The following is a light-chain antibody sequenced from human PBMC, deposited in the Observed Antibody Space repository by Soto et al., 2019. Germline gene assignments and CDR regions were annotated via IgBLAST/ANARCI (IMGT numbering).Light chain of an antibody. CDR3: QQYSDWPPIT. CDR2: GAS. J-gene: IGKJ4*01. CDR1: QSVATN. V-gene: IGKV3-15*01. Sequence: EIVMTQSPAALSLSAGERATLSCRASQSVATNLAWYQQKPGQAPRPLIYGASARAAEVPARFSGSGSGTEFTLTISSLQSEDFAVYYCQQYSDWPPITFGGGTKVEIK.